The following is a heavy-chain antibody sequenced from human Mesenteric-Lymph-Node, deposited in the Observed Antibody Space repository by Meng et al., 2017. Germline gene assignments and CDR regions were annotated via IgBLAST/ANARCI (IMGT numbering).Heavy chain of an antibody. CDR1: GFTISRHW. CDR3: TGLSGPFDY. V-gene: IGHV3-74*01. J-gene: IGHJ4*02. CDR2: INSDGRTT. Sequence: EVQLAESGGGLVQPGGSRRLSCAASGFTISRHWMHWVRQAPGKGLVWVSRINSDGRTTNYADSVKGRFTISRDNAKNTLYLQMNSLRAEDTAVYFCTGLSGPFDYWGQGTLVTVSS. D-gene: IGHD6-19*01.